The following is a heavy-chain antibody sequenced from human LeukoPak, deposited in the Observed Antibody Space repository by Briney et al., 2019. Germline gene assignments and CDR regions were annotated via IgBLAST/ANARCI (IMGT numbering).Heavy chain of an antibody. Sequence: SETLSLTCIVSGGSISSYHWSWIRQPPGKGLEWIGYIYYSGSTNYNPSLKSRVTISVDTSKNQFSLKLSSVTAADTAVYYCARGYYHDSSGYYLGFDYWDQGTLVTVSS. D-gene: IGHD3-22*01. V-gene: IGHV4-59*12. J-gene: IGHJ4*02. CDR3: ARGYYHDSSGYYLGFDY. CDR2: IYYSGST. CDR1: GGSISSYH.